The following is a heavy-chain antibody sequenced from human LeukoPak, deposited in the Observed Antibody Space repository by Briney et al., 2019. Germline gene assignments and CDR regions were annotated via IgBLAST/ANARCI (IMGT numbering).Heavy chain of an antibody. D-gene: IGHD2-21*02. CDR3: ARRVTGDYFDY. CDR2: INPSTGGA. CDR1: GYSLTDYY. Sequence: ASVKVSCKASGYSLTDYYMHWVRQAPGQGLEWMGWINPSTGGADYAQKFQGRVTMTRDTSISTAYLELSRLKSDDTAVFYCARRVTGDYFDYWGQGALVTVSS. J-gene: IGHJ4*02. V-gene: IGHV1-2*02.